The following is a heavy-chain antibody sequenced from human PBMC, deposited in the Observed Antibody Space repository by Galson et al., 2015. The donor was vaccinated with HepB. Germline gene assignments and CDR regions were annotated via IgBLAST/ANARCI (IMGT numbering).Heavy chain of an antibody. Sequence: SLRLSCAASGFTSSSYSMNWVRQAPGRGLEYISSISSTSSYRYYADSVKGRFTISRDNAKNSLYLQMISLRADDTAVYYCARDPSGVNWGSSASDYWYSDLWGRGTLVTVSS. J-gene: IGHJ2*01. D-gene: IGHD7-27*01. V-gene: IGHV3-21*01. CDR2: ISSTSSYR. CDR3: ARDPSGVNWGSSASDYWYSDL. CDR1: GFTSSSYS.